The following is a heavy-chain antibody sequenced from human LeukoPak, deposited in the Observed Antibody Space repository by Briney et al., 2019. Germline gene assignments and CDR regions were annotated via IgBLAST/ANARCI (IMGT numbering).Heavy chain of an antibody. Sequence: SETLSLTCTMSGGSISPYYWSWIRQPPGKGLEWIAYIYYSGSTNYNPSLKSRVTISVDTSKNQFSLKLSSVTAADTAVYYCARVLMVRGVRDYYYYVDVWGKGTTVTVSS. CDR1: GGSISPYY. CDR3: ARVLMVRGVRDYYYYVDV. CDR2: IYYSGST. V-gene: IGHV4-59*01. D-gene: IGHD3-10*01. J-gene: IGHJ6*03.